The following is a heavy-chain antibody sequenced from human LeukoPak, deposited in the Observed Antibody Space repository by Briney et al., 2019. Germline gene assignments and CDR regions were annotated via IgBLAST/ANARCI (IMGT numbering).Heavy chain of an antibody. D-gene: IGHD3-9*01. CDR1: GYTFTSFY. V-gene: IGHV1-69*06. CDR2: IIPIFGTA. J-gene: IGHJ5*02. CDR3: ARAPDYDILTGYYIRFDP. Sequence: SVKVSCKASGYTFTSFYMHWVREAPGQGLEWMGGIIPIFGTANYAQKFQGRVTITADKSTSTAYMELRSLRSDDTAVYYCARAPDYDILTGYYIRFDPWGQGTLVTVSS.